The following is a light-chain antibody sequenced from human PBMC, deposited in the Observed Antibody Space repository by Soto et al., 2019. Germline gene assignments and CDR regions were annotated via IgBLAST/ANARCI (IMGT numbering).Light chain of an antibody. CDR2: SNN. V-gene: IGLV1-44*01. CDR3: AASDDSLNGWV. CDR1: SSNIGSNT. J-gene: IGLJ3*02. Sequence: QSVLTQPPSASGTPGQRVTISCSGSSSNIGSNTVNWYQQLPGTAPKLLIYSNNQRPSGVPDRFSGSKSGTSASLAISGLQSEDEADYYCAASDDSLNGWVFGGGTKLTVL.